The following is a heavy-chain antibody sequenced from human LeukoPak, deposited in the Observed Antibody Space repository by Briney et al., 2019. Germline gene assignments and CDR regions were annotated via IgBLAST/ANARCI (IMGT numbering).Heavy chain of an antibody. V-gene: IGHV3-23*01. Sequence: PGGSLRLSCAASGFTFSSYAMSWDRQAPGKGLEWVSAISGSGGSTYYADSVKGRFTISRDNSKNTLYLQMNSLRAEDTAVYYCAKVHSRWELLRDYWGQGTLVTVSS. CDR2: ISGSGGST. D-gene: IGHD1-26*01. J-gene: IGHJ4*02. CDR3: AKVHSRWELLRDY. CDR1: GFTFSSYA.